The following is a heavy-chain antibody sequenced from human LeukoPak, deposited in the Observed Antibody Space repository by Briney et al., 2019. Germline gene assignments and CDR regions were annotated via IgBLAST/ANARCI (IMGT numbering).Heavy chain of an antibody. CDR3: ARDRYYYDSSGYYYVSSDYFDY. Sequence: GASVKVSCKASGYTFTSYGISWVRQAPGQGLEWMGWISAYNGNTYYAQKLQGRVTMTTDTSTSTAYMELRSLRSDDTAVYYCARDRYYYDSSGYYYVSSDYFDYWGQGTLVTVSS. V-gene: IGHV1-18*01. CDR2: ISAYNGNT. J-gene: IGHJ4*02. CDR1: GYTFTSYG. D-gene: IGHD3-22*01.